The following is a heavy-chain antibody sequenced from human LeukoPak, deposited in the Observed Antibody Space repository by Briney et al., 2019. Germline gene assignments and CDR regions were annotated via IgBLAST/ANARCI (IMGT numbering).Heavy chain of an antibody. J-gene: IGHJ4*02. CDR1: DGSISSSSYY. Sequence: SETLSLTCTVSDGSISSSSYYWGWIRQPPGKGLEWIGSIYYSGSTYYNPSLKSRVTISVDTSRNQFSLKLSSVTAADTAVYYCARLEAHNNYAFDYWGQGTLVTVSS. CDR3: ARLEAHNNYAFDY. CDR2: IYYSGST. D-gene: IGHD5-24*01. V-gene: IGHV4-39*07.